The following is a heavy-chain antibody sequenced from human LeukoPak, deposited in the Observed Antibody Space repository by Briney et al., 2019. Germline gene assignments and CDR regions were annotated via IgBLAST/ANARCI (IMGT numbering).Heavy chain of an antibody. CDR1: GFTFSSYS. Sequence: PGGSLRLSCAASGFTFSSYSMNWVRQAPGKGLEWVSSISSSGSYIYYADSVKGRFTISRDNAKNSLYLQMNSLRAEDTAVYYCARDPLPKYYYDSSGYYYNDAFDIWGQGTMVTVSS. CDR3: ARDPLPKYYYDSSGYYYNDAFDI. D-gene: IGHD3-22*01. J-gene: IGHJ3*02. V-gene: IGHV3-21*01. CDR2: ISSSGSYI.